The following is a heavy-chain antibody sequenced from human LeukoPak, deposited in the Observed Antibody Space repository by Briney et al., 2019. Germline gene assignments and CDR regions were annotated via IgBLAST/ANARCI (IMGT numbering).Heavy chain of an antibody. CDR3: ARVPFYGDYYYYYVDV. Sequence: SETLSLTCAVYGGSFSGYYWSWIRQPPGKGLEWIGEINHSGSTNYNPSLKSRVTISVDTSKNQFSLKLSSVTAADTAVYYCARVPFYGDYYYYYVDVWGKGTTVTVSS. CDR1: GGSFSGYY. D-gene: IGHD4-17*01. CDR2: INHSGST. V-gene: IGHV4-34*01. J-gene: IGHJ6*03.